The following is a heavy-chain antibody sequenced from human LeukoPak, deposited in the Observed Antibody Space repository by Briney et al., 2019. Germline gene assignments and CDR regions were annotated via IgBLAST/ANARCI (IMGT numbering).Heavy chain of an antibody. J-gene: IGHJ4*02. V-gene: IGHV1-46*01. CDR2: INPSGGST. CDR1: GYTFTSYY. CDR3: ARTPGGNVAFNY. Sequence: AAVKVSCKASGYTFTSYYMHWVRQAPGQGLEWMGIINPSGGSTSYAQKFQGRVTMTRDTSTSAVYMELSSLRSEDTAVYYCARTPGGNVAFNYWGQGTLVTVSS. D-gene: IGHD4-23*01.